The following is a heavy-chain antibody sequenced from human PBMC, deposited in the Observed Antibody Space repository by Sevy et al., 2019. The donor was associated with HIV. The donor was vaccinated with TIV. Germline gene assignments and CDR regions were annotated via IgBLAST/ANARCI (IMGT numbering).Heavy chain of an antibody. Sequence: ASVKVSCKASGYTFTGYYMHWVRQAPGQGLEWMGWINPNSGGTNYAQKFQGRVTMTRDTSISTAYMELSRLRSDDTAVYYCARDGRAGSGYDEDRFGYWGQGTLVTVSS. CDR2: INPNSGGT. J-gene: IGHJ4*02. D-gene: IGHD5-12*01. CDR3: ARDGRAGSGYDEDRFGY. V-gene: IGHV1-2*02. CDR1: GYTFTGYY.